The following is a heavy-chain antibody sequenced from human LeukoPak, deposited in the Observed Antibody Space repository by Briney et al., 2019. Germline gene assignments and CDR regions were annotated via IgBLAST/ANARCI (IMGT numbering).Heavy chain of an antibody. V-gene: IGHV4-39*01. CDR2: IYYSGST. J-gene: IGHJ4*01. CDR1: GGSISSSSYY. D-gene: IGHD3-3*01. Sequence: KSSETLSLTCTVSGGSISSSSYYWGWIRQPPGKGLEWIGSIYYSGSTYYNPSLKSRVTISVDTSKNQFSLKLSSVTAADTAVYYCARILEWLFYVDYWGQEPWSPSPQ. CDR3: ARILEWLFYVDY.